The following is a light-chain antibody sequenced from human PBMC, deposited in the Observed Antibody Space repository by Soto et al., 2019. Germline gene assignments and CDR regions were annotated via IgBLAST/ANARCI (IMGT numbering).Light chain of an antibody. CDR2: DAS. V-gene: IGKV3-20*01. CDR3: QQYGSSPYT. Sequence: EIVLTQSPGTLSLSPGERATLSCRAGQSVNSNYLAWYQQRPGQAPRLLIYDASSRATGIPDRFSGSGSGTDFTLAISRLEPEDFAVYYCQQYGSSPYTFGQGTKLEIK. CDR1: QSVNSNY. J-gene: IGKJ2*01.